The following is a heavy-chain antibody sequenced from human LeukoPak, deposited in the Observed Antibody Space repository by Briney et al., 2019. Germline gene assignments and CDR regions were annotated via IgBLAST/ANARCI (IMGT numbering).Heavy chain of an antibody. CDR1: GFTFSSYW. J-gene: IGHJ1*01. D-gene: IGHD6-13*01. CDR2: IKPDGSVG. CDR3: TQNLVAAAGDH. V-gene: IGHV3-7*01. Sequence: PGGSLRLSCAASGFTFSSYWMTWVRQAPGKGLEWVANIKPDGSVGYYVDSVRGRFIISRDNAGNSLYLQMNSPRVEDTAVYYCTQNLVAAAGDHWGQGTLLIVSS.